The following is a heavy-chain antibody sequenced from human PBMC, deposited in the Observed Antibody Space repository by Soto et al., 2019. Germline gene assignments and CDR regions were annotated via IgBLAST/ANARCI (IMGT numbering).Heavy chain of an antibody. V-gene: IGHV4-39*01. CDR3: ARHGRTGESILRFLEWFDY. J-gene: IGHJ5*01. D-gene: IGHD3-3*01. CDR1: GGSISSSSYY. Sequence: QLQLQESGPGLVKPSETLSLTCTVSGGSISSSSYYWGWIRQPPGKGLEWIGSIYYSGSTYYNPSLKSRVTISVDTSKNQFSLKLSSVTAADTAVYYCARHGRTGESILRFLEWFDYWGQGTLVTVSS. CDR2: IYYSGST.